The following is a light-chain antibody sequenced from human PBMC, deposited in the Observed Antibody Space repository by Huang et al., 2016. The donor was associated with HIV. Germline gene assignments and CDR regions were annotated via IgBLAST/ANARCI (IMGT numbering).Light chain of an antibody. Sequence: IQLTQSPSSLSASVGDRVTITCRARQGISTYLAWYQLKPGKVPRLLIYDASTLQSWVPSRCSGSGSGTDFTLTINSLQPEDFATYYCQQLYSYPLTFGGGTKLEI. J-gene: IGKJ4*01. CDR3: QQLYSYPLT. CDR2: DAS. CDR1: QGISTY. V-gene: IGKV1-9*01.